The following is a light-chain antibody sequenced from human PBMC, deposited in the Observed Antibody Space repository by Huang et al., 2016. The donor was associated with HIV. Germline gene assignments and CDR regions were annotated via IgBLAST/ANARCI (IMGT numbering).Light chain of an antibody. CDR1: QSVSSY. V-gene: IGKV3-11*01. Sequence: EIVLTQSPATLSLSPGERATLSCRASQSVSSYLAWYQQKPGQAPRLLIYYASNRATGFPASFSGSGSGTDFTLTISSLEPEDFAVYYCQQRSNWPYTFGQGTKLEIK. J-gene: IGKJ2*01. CDR3: QQRSNWPYT. CDR2: YAS.